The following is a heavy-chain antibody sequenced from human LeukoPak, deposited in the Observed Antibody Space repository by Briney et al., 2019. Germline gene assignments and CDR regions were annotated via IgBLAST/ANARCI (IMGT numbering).Heavy chain of an antibody. J-gene: IGHJ4*02. D-gene: IGHD3-10*01. CDR2: ISGSGGST. Sequence: GGSLRLSCAASGFTFSSYAMSWVRQAPGKGLEWVSAISGSGGSTYYADSVKGRFTISRDNSKNTLYLQMNSLRAEDTAVYYCAKDLGILWFGELLKPYWGQGTLVTVSS. CDR3: AKDLGILWFGELLKPY. CDR1: GFTFSSYA. V-gene: IGHV3-23*01.